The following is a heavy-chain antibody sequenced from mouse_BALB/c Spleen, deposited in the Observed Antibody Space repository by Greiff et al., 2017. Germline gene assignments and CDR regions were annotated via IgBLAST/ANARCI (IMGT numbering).Heavy chain of an antibody. Sequence: VQLQQSGAELVRPGTSVKVSCKASGYAFTNYLIEWVKQRPGQGLEWIGVINPGSGGTNYNEKFKGKATLTADTSSSTAYMQLSSLTSEDSAVYFCARYYGSSPHYAMDYWGQGTSVTVSS. J-gene: IGHJ4*01. V-gene: IGHV1-54*01. CDR2: INPGSGGT. D-gene: IGHD1-1*01. CDR3: ARYYGSSPHYAMDY. CDR1: GYAFTNYL.